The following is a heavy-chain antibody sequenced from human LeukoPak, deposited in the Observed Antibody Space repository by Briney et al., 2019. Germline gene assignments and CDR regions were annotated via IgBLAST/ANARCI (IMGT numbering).Heavy chain of an antibody. CDR2: IEYSGTT. CDR3: ARAPQERTSAFDY. V-gene: IGHV4-30-4*01. J-gene: IGHJ4*02. D-gene: IGHD2-2*01. Sequence: SQTLSLTCTVSGRSISRGDHYWSWIRQSPGKGLEWIGYIEYSGTTYSNPSLKSRMIISLDTSKNQFSLSLRSVTAADTAMYYCARAPQERTSAFDYWGQGTLVSVSS. CDR1: GRSISRGDHY.